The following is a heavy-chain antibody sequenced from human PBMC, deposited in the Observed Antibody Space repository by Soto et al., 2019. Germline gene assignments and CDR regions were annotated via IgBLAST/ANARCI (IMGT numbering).Heavy chain of an antibody. CDR3: PKGDPYFDFWGGPENYYYMDV. CDR1: GFTFSSYA. V-gene: IGHV3-23*01. J-gene: IGHJ6*03. D-gene: IGHD3-3*01. CDR2: ISGSGGST. Sequence: GGSLRLSCAASGFTFSSYAMSWVRQAPGKGLEWVSAISGSGGSTYYADSVKGRFTISRDNSKNTLYLQMNSLRAEDTAVYYCPKGDPYFDFWGGPENYYYMDVGGKGPRVTASS.